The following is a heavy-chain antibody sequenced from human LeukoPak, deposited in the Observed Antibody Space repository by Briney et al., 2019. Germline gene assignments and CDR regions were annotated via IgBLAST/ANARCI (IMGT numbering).Heavy chain of an antibody. J-gene: IGHJ5*02. D-gene: IGHD2-2*01. CDR3: AKGDCSSTSCHGFDP. V-gene: IGHV3-30*18. Sequence: GGSLRLSCAASGFTFSSYWMSWVRQAPGKGLEWVAVISYDGSNKYYADSVKGRFTISRDNSKNTLYLQMNSLRAEDTAVYYCAKGDCSSTSCHGFDPWGQGTLVTVSS. CDR1: GFTFSSYW. CDR2: ISYDGSNK.